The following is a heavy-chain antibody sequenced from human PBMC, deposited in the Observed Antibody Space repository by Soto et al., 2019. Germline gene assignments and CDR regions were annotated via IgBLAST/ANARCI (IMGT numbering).Heavy chain of an antibody. D-gene: IGHD3-22*01. CDR3: ARDRSQPMIVVVYLFDY. Sequence: LRLSCAASGFTFSSYAMHWVRQATGKGLEWVAVISYDGSNKYYADSVKGRFTISRDNSKNTLYLQMNSLRAEDTAVYYCARDRSQPMIVVVYLFDYWGQGTLVTVSS. V-gene: IGHV3-30-3*01. J-gene: IGHJ4*02. CDR1: GFTFSSYA. CDR2: ISYDGSNK.